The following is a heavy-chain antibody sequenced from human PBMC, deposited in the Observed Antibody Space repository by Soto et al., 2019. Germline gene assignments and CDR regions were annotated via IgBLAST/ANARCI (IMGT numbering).Heavy chain of an antibody. Sequence: GGSLRLSCAASGFTFSSYAMHWVRQAPGKGLEWVAVISYDGSNKYYADSVKGRLTISRDNSKNKLYLQMNSLRAEDTAVYYCARDQMVRGVIISYYYYGMDVWGQGTTVTVSS. CDR2: ISYDGSNK. J-gene: IGHJ6*02. CDR1: GFTFSSYA. D-gene: IGHD3-10*01. V-gene: IGHV3-30-3*01. CDR3: ARDQMVRGVIISYYYYGMDV.